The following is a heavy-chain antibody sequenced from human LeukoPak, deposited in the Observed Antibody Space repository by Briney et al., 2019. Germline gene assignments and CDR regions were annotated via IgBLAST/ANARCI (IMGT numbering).Heavy chain of an antibody. CDR3: ASLVVPAAIGAFDI. Sequence: GGSLRLSCAASGFTFSSYAMHWVRQAPGKGLEWVAVISYDGSNKYYADSVKGRFTISRDNSKNTLYLQMNSLRAEDTAVYYCASLVVPAAIGAFDIWGQGTMVTVSS. D-gene: IGHD2-2*01. J-gene: IGHJ3*02. CDR1: GFTFSSYA. CDR2: ISYDGSNK. V-gene: IGHV3-30-3*01.